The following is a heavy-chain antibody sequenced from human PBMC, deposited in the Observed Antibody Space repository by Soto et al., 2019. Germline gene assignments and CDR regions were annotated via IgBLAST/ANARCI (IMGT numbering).Heavy chain of an antibody. V-gene: IGHV1-18*01. D-gene: IGHD3-10*01. CDR3: ARGGGSGGYYHQYYCCDH. Sequence: QVQLVQSGAEVKKPGASVKVSCKASGYTFTNYGISWVRQAPGQGLEWMGWISAYNGNTKYAQKLQGRVTMTTDATTRTAYMELRSLGSDASSMDYWARGGGSGGYYHQYYCCDHWGQGTLVTV. CDR2: ISAYNGNT. J-gene: IGHJ5*02. CDR1: GYTFTNYG.